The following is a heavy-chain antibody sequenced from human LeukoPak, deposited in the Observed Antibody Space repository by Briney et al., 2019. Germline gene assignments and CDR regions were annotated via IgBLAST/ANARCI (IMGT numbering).Heavy chain of an antibody. CDR3: ATSLGINTAMVFDY. Sequence: GGSLRLSCAASGFTFSSYWMSWVRQAPGKGLEWVANIKQDGSEKYYVDSVKGRFTISRDNAKNSLYLQMNSLRAEDTAVYYCATSLGINTAMVFDYWAREPWSPSPQ. J-gene: IGHJ4*02. CDR2: IKQDGSEK. V-gene: IGHV3-7*01. D-gene: IGHD5-18*01. CDR1: GFTFSSYW.